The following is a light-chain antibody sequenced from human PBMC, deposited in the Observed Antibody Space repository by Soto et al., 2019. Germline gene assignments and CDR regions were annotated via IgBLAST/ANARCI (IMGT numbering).Light chain of an antibody. CDR2: AAA. CDR1: QGIRND. V-gene: IGKV1-6*01. CDR3: LQDYIYPRT. Sequence: AVQLTQSPSSLSASVGDRVTNTCRASQGIRNDLGWYQQKPGKAPKLLIYAAASLQTGVPSRFSGSGSGTDFTLTISSLQPEDFATYYFLQDYIYPRTFGQGTKVEIK. J-gene: IGKJ1*01.